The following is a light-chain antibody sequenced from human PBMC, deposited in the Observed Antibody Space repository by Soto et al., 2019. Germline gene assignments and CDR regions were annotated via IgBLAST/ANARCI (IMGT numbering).Light chain of an antibody. CDR1: QSISSY. Sequence: DIQMTQSPSSLSASVGDRVTITCRASQSISSYLNWYQQKPGKAPKLLIYDASSLQSGVPSRFSSSGSGTEFTPTISSLQPEDFATYYCRQSYSTPTWTFGQGTKVEIK. CDR3: RQSYSTPTWT. V-gene: IGKV1-39*01. J-gene: IGKJ1*01. CDR2: DAS.